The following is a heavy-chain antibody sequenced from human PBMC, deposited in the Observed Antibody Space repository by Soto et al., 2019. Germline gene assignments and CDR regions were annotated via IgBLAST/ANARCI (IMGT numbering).Heavy chain of an antibody. CDR2: IIPIFGTA. V-gene: IGHV1-69*01. CDR1: GGTFSSYA. Sequence: QVQLVQSGAEVKKPGSSVKVSCKASGGTFSSYAISWVRQAPGQGLEWMGGIIPIFGTANYAQKFQGRVTITADESTSTAYMELSSLRSEDTAVYYCARVFDPWDIVVVPDANYYYYGMDVWGQGTTVTVSS. CDR3: ARVFDPWDIVVVPDANYYYYGMDV. J-gene: IGHJ6*02. D-gene: IGHD2-2*01.